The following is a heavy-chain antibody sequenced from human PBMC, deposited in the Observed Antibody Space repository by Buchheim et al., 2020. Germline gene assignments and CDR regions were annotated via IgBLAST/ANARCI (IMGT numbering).Heavy chain of an antibody. CDR1: DGSISSGNYY. V-gene: IGHV4-61*02. CDR2: ISTTGNT. D-gene: IGHD3-3*01. CDR3: ARSDFDYYFDF. Sequence: QVQLQESGPGLVKPSQTLSLSCTVSDGSISSGNYYWHWIRRPAGKGLEWIGRISTTGNTNYNPSLKRRLTTSVDSSKNQFSLRLTSVTAADTAVYYCARSDFDYYFDFWGQGTL. J-gene: IGHJ4*02.